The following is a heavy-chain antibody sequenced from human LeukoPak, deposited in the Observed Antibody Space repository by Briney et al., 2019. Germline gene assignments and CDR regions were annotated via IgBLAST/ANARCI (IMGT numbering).Heavy chain of an antibody. CDR1: GGSFSGYY. V-gene: IGHV4-34*01. Sequence: SETLSLTCAVYGGSFSGYYWSWIRQPPGKGLEWIGEINHSGSTNYNPSLKSRVTISVDTSKNQFSLKLSSVTAADTAVYYCASGRIQLCFDYWGQGTLVTVSS. J-gene: IGHJ4*02. CDR2: INHSGST. CDR3: ASGRIQLCFDY. D-gene: IGHD5-18*01.